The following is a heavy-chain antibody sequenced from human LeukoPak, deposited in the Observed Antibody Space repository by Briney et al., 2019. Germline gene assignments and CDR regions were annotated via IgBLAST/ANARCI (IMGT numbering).Heavy chain of an antibody. J-gene: IGHJ4*02. CDR2: NKSKTDGGTT. V-gene: IGHV3-15*01. CDR1: GFTFSNAW. D-gene: IGHD2-2*01. Sequence: GGSLRLSCAASGFTFSNAWMSWVRQAPGKGLEWVGRNKSKTDGGTTDYAAPVKGRFTISRDDSKNTLYLQMNSLKTEDTAVYYCTTERVPDYWGQGTLVTVSS. CDR3: TTERVPDY.